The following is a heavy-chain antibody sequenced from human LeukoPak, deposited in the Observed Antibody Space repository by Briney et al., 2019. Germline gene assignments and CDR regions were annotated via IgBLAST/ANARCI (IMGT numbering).Heavy chain of an antibody. Sequence: SETLSLTCTVSGDSIGTYYYNWIRPPAGKGLEWIGRIYRSGTTYYNPSLKSRLTLSVDTSKNQFSLKLRSVTAADTALYFCALLGSSALDYWGHGTLVTVSS. D-gene: IGHD3-22*01. J-gene: IGHJ4*01. CDR1: GDSIGTYY. V-gene: IGHV4-4*07. CDR2: IYRSGTT. CDR3: ALLGSSALDY.